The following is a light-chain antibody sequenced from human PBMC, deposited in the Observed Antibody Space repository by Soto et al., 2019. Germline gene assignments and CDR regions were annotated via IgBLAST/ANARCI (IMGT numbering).Light chain of an antibody. CDR1: RXNVGTNL. CDR2: AHI. J-gene: IGLJ1*01. CDR3: AVWDDGLNGYV. Sequence: QSVLTQPPSASGTPGQRVTISCSGRRXNVGTNLANWYQQLPGTAPKLLIYAHIQRPSGVPDRFSGSTSGTSASLAISGLQSEDEADYYCAVWDDGLNGYVFGTGTKVILL. V-gene: IGLV1-44*01.